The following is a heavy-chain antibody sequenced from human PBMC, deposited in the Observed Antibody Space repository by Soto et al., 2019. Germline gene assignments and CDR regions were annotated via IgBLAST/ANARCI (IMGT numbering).Heavy chain of an antibody. V-gene: IGHV3-48*01. CDR2: ISSSSSTI. D-gene: IGHD6-13*01. Sequence: EVQLVESGGGLVQPGGSLRLSCAASGFTFSSYSMNWVRQAPGKGLEWVSYISSSSSTIYYADSVKGRFTISRDNAKNSLYLQMNSLRAEDTAVYYFARHPERIAEIGWFDPWGQGTLVTVSS. CDR1: GFTFSSYS. J-gene: IGHJ5*02. CDR3: ARHPERIAEIGWFDP.